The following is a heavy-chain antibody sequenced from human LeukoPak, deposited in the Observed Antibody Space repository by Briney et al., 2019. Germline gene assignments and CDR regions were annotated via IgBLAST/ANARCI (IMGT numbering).Heavy chain of an antibody. CDR2: INHSGST. V-gene: IGHV4-34*01. CDR3: ARRGAAAGTFYFDY. J-gene: IGHJ4*02. Sequence: SETLSLTCAVYGGSFSGYYWSWIRQPPGKGLEWIGEINHSGSTNYNPSLKSRVTISVDTSKNQFSLKLSSVPAADTAVYYCARRGAAAGTFYFDYGGQGTLVTVSS. CDR1: GGSFSGYY. D-gene: IGHD6-13*01.